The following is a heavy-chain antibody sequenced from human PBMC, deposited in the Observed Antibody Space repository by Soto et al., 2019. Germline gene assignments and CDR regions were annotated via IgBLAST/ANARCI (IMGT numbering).Heavy chain of an antibody. CDR2: IDPSDSYT. J-gene: IGHJ6*02. D-gene: IGHD6-25*01. V-gene: IGHV5-10-1*01. CDR3: ARHAGQRADKLYSGMDV. Sequence: GESLKISCKGSGYSFTSYWISWVRQMPGKGLEWMGRIDPSDSYTNYSPSFQGHVTISADKSISTAYLQWSSLKASDTAMYYCARHAGQRADKLYSGMDVWGQGTTVTVSS. CDR1: GYSFTSYW.